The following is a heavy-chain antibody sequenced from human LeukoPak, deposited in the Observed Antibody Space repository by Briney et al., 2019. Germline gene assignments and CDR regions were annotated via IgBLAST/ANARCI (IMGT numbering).Heavy chain of an antibody. CDR3: ARESNSGSYY. J-gene: IGHJ4*02. V-gene: IGHV4-30-4*01. Sequence: MTSETLSLTCTLSCGSITSGDYDWSWIRQPPGRGLEWIGYIYYSGTTYHNPSLKSRVTISVDTSKNQFSLKLSSVTAADTAVYYCARESNSGSYYWGQGTLVTVSS. D-gene: IGHD1-26*01. CDR2: IYYSGTT. CDR1: CGSITSGDYD.